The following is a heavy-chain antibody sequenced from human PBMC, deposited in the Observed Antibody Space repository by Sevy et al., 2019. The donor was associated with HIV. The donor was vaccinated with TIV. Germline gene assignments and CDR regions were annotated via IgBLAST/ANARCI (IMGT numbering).Heavy chain of an antibody. CDR1: GFTFSSYA. Sequence: LSLTCAASGFTFSSYAMSWVRQAPGKGLGWVAGISASGNSAYHAASVKGRSTISRDNSRNTLYLQMNSVRAEDTAVYYCAKVPPTYGDHSDYWGQGTLVTVSS. CDR3: AKVPPTYGDHSDY. J-gene: IGHJ4*02. V-gene: IGHV3-23*01. CDR2: ISASGNSA. D-gene: IGHD4-17*01.